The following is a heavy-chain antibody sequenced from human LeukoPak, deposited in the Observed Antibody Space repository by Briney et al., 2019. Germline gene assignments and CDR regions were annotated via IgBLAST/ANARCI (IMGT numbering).Heavy chain of an antibody. Sequence: SETLPLTCAVYGGSFSGYYWSWIRQPPGKGLEWIGEINHSGSTNYNPSLKSRVTISVDTSKNQFSLKLSSVTAADTAVYYCARGQDYGDGGWFDPWGQGTLVTVSS. J-gene: IGHJ5*02. CDR1: GGSFSGYY. V-gene: IGHV4-34*01. D-gene: IGHD4-17*01. CDR3: ARGQDYGDGGWFDP. CDR2: INHSGST.